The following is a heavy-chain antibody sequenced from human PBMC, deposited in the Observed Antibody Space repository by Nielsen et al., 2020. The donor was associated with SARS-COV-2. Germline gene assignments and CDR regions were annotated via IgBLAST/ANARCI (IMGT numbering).Heavy chain of an antibody. CDR3: ARESSGYDHYNYGMDV. D-gene: IGHD5-12*01. Sequence: SETLSLTCTVSGGSISSGGFYWSWIRQHPGKGLEWIGYIYYSGSTYYNPSLKSRLTISVDTSKNQFSLSLRSVTAADTAVYYCARESSGYDHYNYGMDVWGQGTTVTVSS. J-gene: IGHJ6*02. CDR1: GGSISSGGFY. V-gene: IGHV4-31*03. CDR2: IYYSGST.